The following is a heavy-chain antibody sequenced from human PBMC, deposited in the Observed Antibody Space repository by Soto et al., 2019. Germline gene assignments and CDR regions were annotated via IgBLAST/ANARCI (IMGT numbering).Heavy chain of an antibody. J-gene: IGHJ5*02. V-gene: IGHV3-23*01. CDR3: AKGAYGSGKNWFDP. D-gene: IGHD3-10*01. CDR1: GFTFSTYA. Sequence: GGSLRLSCAASGFTFSTYAMSWVRQAPGKGLEWLSSISGSGGTTFYADSVKGRFTISRDNSKNTLYLQMNSLRAEDTALYHCAKGAYGSGKNWFDPWGQGTLVTVSS. CDR2: ISGSGGTT.